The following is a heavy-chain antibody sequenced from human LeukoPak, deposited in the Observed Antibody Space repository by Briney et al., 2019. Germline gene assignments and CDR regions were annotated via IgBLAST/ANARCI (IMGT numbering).Heavy chain of an antibody. Sequence: GGSVKVSCKASGYTFTSYGISWVRQAPGQGLEWMGWISAYNGNTNYAQKLQGRVTMTTDTSTSTAYMELRSLRSDDTAVYYCARGPRAAGRVRNDYWGQGTLVTVSS. V-gene: IGHV1-18*01. CDR2: ISAYNGNT. CDR1: GYTFTSYG. D-gene: IGHD1-26*01. J-gene: IGHJ4*02. CDR3: ARGPRAAGRVRNDY.